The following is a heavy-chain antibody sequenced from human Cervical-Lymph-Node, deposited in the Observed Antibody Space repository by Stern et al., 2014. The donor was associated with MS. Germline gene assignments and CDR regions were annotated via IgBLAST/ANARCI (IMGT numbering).Heavy chain of an antibody. J-gene: IGHJ4*02. V-gene: IGHV1-69*01. CDR1: GDSFSNFD. CDR2: ITPLFGTA. CDR3: ARHQGGISAF. Sequence: QVQLVQSGAEVKKPGSSVKVSCKASGDSFSNFDIGWVRQAPGQGPEWLGGITPLFGTANYAQRLQDRVTFTADESTSTAYMELSRLTSEDTAIYYCARHQGGISAFWGQGTLVTVSS. D-gene: IGHD6-13*01.